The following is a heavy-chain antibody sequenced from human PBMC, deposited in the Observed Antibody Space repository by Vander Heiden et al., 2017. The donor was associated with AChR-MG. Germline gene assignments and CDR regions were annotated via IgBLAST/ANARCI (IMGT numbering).Heavy chain of an antibody. V-gene: IGHV3-30-3*01. Sequence: QVQLVEAGGGVVQPGRSLRLSCAASAFTFCGYAMHWVRQDPGKGREGVAVISYDGSNKYYADSVKGRFTISRDNSKNTLYLQMNSLRAEDTAVYYCARDGERWFSSTILDYWGQGTLVTVSS. D-gene: IGHD2-21*01. J-gene: IGHJ4*02. CDR3: ARDGERWFSSTILDY. CDR2: ISYDGSNK. CDR1: AFTFCGYA.